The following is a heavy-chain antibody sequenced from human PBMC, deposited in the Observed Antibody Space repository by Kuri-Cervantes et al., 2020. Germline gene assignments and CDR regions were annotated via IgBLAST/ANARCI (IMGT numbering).Heavy chain of an antibody. CDR1: GGSIRSSSYY. CDR2: IYYSGST. J-gene: IGHJ3*02. CDR3: ARDYYGPPPGAFDI. Sequence: SETLSLTCTVSGGSIRSSSYYWGWIRQPPGKGLEWIGSIYYSGSTYYNPSLKSRVTISVDTSKNQFSLKLSSVTAADTAVYYCARDYYGPPPGAFDIWGQGTMVTVSS. D-gene: IGHD3-10*01. V-gene: IGHV4-39*02.